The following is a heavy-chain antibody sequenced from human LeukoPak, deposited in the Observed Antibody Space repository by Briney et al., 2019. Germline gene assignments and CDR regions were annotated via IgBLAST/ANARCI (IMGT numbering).Heavy chain of an antibody. CDR3: ARVSTVTTFEYFQQ. CDR1: GGTFSSYA. V-gene: IGHV1-69*05. J-gene: IGHJ1*01. Sequence: SVKVSCKASGGTFSSYAISGVPQAPGQGLECMGRIIPIFGTANYAQKFQVRVTITKDESTSTAYMELSSLGYEGRGVYYGARVSTVTTFEYFQQWGQGTLVAVSS. CDR2: IIPIFGTA. D-gene: IGHD4-17*01.